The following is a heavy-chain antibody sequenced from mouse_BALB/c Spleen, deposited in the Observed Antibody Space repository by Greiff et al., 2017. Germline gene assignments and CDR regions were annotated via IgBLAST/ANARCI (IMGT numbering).Heavy chain of an antibody. CDR3: ARREYGNYVLFY. J-gene: IGHJ3*01. CDR2: INPSTGYT. Sequence: QVQLQQSGAELAKPGASVKMSCKASGYTFTSYWMHWVKQRPGQGLEWIGYINPSTGYTEYNQKFKDKATLTADKSSSTAYMQLSSLTSEDSAVYYCARREYGNYVLFYWGQGTLVTVSA. V-gene: IGHV1-7*01. D-gene: IGHD2-10*02. CDR1: GYTFTSYW.